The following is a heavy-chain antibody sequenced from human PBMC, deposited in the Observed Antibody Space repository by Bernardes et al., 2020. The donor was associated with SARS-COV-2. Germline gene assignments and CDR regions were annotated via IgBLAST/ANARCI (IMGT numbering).Heavy chain of an antibody. Sequence: SETLSLTCAVYGGSFSGYYWSWIRQPPGKGLEWIGEINHSGSTNYNPSLKSRVTISVDTSKNQFSLKLSSVTAADTAVYYCAVIDCSSTSCLDYWGQGTLVTVSS. V-gene: IGHV4-34*01. D-gene: IGHD2-2*01. CDR3: AVIDCSSTSCLDY. CDR2: INHSGST. CDR1: GGSFSGYY. J-gene: IGHJ4*02.